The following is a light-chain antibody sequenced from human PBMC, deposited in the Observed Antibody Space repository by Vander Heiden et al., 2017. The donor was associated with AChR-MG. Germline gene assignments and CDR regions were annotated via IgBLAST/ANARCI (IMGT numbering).Light chain of an antibody. Sequence: DIQLTQSPSSLSASIGDRVTITCRASQGISNYLAWYQQKPGRLPKLLIYGASTLQSGVPSRFSGSGSGTDFTRTISSLQPEDGATYYCQKDNSAPRTFGQGSKVEL. CDR2: GAS. J-gene: IGKJ1*01. CDR3: QKDNSAPRT. CDR1: QGISNY. V-gene: IGKV1-27*01.